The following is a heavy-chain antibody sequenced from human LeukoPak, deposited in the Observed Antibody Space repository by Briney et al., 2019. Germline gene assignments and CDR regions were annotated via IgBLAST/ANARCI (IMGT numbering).Heavy chain of an antibody. CDR1: GFTFSNYW. CDR3: ARDGATVTTPNYYGMDV. D-gene: IGHD4-17*01. J-gene: IGHJ6*02. CDR2: IKKDGREK. Sequence: GGSLRLSCAASGFTFSNYWMSWVRQATGKGLEWVANIKKDGREKYYVDSVKGRFTISRDNAKNSLYLQMNSLRVEDTAVYYCARDGATVTTPNYYGMDVWGQGTTVTVSS. V-gene: IGHV3-7*01.